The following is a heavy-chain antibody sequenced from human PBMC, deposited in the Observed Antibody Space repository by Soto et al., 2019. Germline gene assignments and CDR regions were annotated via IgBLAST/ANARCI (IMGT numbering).Heavy chain of an antibody. CDR3: ARERSPGYYYGMDV. CDR2: ISAYNGNT. Sequence: ASVKVSCKASGYTFTSYGISWVRQAPGQGLEWMGWISAYNGNTNYAQKRQVRVTMTTDTYTSTAYMELRSLRSDDTAVYYCARERSPGYYYGMDVWGQGTTVTVSS. J-gene: IGHJ6*02. CDR1: GYTFTSYG. D-gene: IGHD3-10*01. V-gene: IGHV1-18*04.